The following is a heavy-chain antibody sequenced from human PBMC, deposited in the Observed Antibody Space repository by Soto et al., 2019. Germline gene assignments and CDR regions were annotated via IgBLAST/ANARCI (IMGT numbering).Heavy chain of an antibody. D-gene: IGHD6-13*01. CDR3: ARGKSASGQYVFDY. Sequence: QVQLQQSGPGLVKPSQTLSLTCAISGDDVSSNSVAWNWVRQSPSRGLEWLGRTYYWSKWYNDYALSVKSRITIQPDTSKNQFSLQLNSVTPEDTGVYYCARGKSASGQYVFDYWGQGTLLTVSS. J-gene: IGHJ4*02. V-gene: IGHV6-1*01. CDR2: TYYWSKWYN. CDR1: GDDVSSNSVA.